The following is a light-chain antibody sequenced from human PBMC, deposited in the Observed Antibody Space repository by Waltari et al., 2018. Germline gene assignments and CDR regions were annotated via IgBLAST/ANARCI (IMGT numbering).Light chain of an antibody. J-gene: IGLJ2*01. CDR1: SSNVGGHNY. V-gene: IGLV2-14*03. Sequence: QSALTQPASVSGSPGQSITISCPGTSSNVGGHNYVSWYQQHPARAPKLMIYDVSNRPSGVSNRFSGSKSGNTASLTISGLQAEDEADYYCSSYTSSSTVVFGGGTKLTVL. CDR3: SSYTSSSTVV. CDR2: DVS.